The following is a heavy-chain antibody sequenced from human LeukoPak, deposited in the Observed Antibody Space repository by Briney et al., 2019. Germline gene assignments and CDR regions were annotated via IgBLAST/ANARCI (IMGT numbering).Heavy chain of an antibody. CDR2: IRSGGDMT. Sequence: TGGSLRLSCVASGFTFSSYEMNWVRQAPGKGLEWVSYIRSGGDMTYYADSVKGRFTISRDNAKNSLYLQMNSLRPEDTAVYYCARGGWYYFEYWGQGVLVTVSS. J-gene: IGHJ4*02. CDR3: ARGGWYYFEY. V-gene: IGHV3-48*03. CDR1: GFTFSSYE.